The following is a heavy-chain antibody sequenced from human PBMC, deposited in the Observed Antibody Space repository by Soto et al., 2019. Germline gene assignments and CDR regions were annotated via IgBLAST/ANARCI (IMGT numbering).Heavy chain of an antibody. CDR2: ISYDGSNK. CDR3: AKSGGYSFGLYYYYGMDV. V-gene: IGHV3-30*18. J-gene: IGHJ6*02. CDR1: GFTFSSYG. Sequence: QVQLVESGGGVVQPGRSLRPSCAASGFTFSSYGMHWVRQAPGKGLEWVAVISYDGSNKYYADSVKGRFTISRDNSKNTLYLQMNSLRAEDTAVYYCAKSGGYSFGLYYYYGMDVWGQGTTVTVSS. D-gene: IGHD5-18*01.